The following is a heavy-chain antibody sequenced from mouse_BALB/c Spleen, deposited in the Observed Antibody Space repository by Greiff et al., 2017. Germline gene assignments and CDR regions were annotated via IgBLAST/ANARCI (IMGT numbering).Heavy chain of an antibody. CDR3: ARRHGNYNYAMDY. Sequence: VKLEESGPGLVAPSQSLSITCTVSGFSLTSYGVHWVRQSPGKGLEWLGVIWSGGSTDYNAAFISRLSISKDNSKSQVFFKMNSLQANDTAIYYCARRHGNYNYAMDYWGQGTSVTVSS. V-gene: IGHV2-2*02. CDR1: GFSLTSYG. J-gene: IGHJ4*01. CDR2: IWSGGST. D-gene: IGHD2-1*01.